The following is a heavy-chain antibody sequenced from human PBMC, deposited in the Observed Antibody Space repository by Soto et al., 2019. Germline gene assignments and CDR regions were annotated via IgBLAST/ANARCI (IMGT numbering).Heavy chain of an antibody. V-gene: IGHV1-46*03. CDR2: INPNGGST. J-gene: IGHJ3*02. Sequence: QVQLVQSGAEVEKPGASVKISCKASGYSFTSQYVHWVRQAPGQGLEWMGIINPNGGSTTYAQKCQGRITKTRETPQGPAHRGLGSRPPGDPAVSFGARGRGRRPGGGGTEPLDIWGQGTMVTVAS. D-gene: IGHD3-16*01. CDR3: ARGRGRRPGGGGTEPLDI. CDR1: GYSFTSQY.